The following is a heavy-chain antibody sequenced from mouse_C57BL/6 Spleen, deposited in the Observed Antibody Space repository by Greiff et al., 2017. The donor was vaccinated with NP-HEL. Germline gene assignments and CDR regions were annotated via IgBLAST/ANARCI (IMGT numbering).Heavy chain of an antibody. CDR2: IWKGGGT. D-gene: IGHD2-1*01. Sequence: QVQLKESGPGLVAPSQSLSITCTVSGFSLTSYAISWVRQPQGKGLEWLGVIWKGGGTNYNSALKSRLSISKDNSKSQFFLKMNSLQTDDTARYYCARNFYGKEDWYFDVWGTGTTVTVSS. V-gene: IGHV2-9-1*01. CDR1: GFSLTSYA. J-gene: IGHJ1*03. CDR3: ARNFYGKEDWYFDV.